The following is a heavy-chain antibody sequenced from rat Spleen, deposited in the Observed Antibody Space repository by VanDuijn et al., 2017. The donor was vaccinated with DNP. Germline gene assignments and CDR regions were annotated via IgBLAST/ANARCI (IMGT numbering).Heavy chain of an antibody. CDR1: GSSLSNFG. CDR3: TGGGSYLYPFTY. V-gene: IGHV2S12*01. CDR2: ISTAGNT. D-gene: IGHD1-4*01. Sequence: QVQLRESGPGLVQPSQILSLTCTVSGSSLSNFGVNWVRQPPGKGLEWIAAISTAGNTFYNSALKSRLSFSSDPSKSQIFLKMDSLQAEDTAIYFCTGGGSYLYPFTYWGQGTLVTVSS. J-gene: IGHJ3*01.